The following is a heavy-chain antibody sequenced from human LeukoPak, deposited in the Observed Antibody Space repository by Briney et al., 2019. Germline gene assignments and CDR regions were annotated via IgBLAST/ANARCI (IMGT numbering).Heavy chain of an antibody. CDR3: ARVRGLTTGTLEDAFDI. V-gene: IGHV3-21*01. J-gene: IGHJ3*02. Sequence: GGSLRLSCAASGFTFSGYGMNWVRQAPGKGLEWVSPISSSSSYIYYADSVKGRFTISRDNAKNSLYLQMNSLRAEDTAVYYCARVRGLTTGTLEDAFDIWGQGTMVTVSS. CDR1: GFTFSGYG. CDR2: ISSSSSYI. D-gene: IGHD1-1*01.